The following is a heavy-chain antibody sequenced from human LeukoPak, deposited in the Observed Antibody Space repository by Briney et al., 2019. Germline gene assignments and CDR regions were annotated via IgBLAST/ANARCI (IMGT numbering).Heavy chain of an antibody. CDR3: ARVLRQLEPQGNWFDP. CDR2: INAGNGNT. Sequence: ASVKVSCKASGYTFTGYAMHWVRQAPGQRLEWMGWINAGNGNTKYSQKFQGRVTITRDTSASTAYMELSSLRSEDTAVYYCARVLRQLEPQGNWFDPWGQGTLVTVSS. D-gene: IGHD1-1*01. V-gene: IGHV1-3*01. J-gene: IGHJ5*02. CDR1: GYTFTGYA.